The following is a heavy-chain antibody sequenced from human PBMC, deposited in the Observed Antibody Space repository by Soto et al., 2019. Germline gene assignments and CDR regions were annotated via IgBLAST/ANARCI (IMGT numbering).Heavy chain of an antibody. D-gene: IGHD6-13*01. CDR2: ISGSGSST. V-gene: IGHV3-23*01. Sequence: GGSLRLSCAASGFTFSNAWINWVRQAPGKGLEWVSAISGSGSSTYYADSVKGRFTISRDNSKNTLTLQMNSLRAEDTAVYYCAKDRAGYSRQIDYWGQGTLVTVSS. CDR1: GFTFSNAW. J-gene: IGHJ4*02. CDR3: AKDRAGYSRQIDY.